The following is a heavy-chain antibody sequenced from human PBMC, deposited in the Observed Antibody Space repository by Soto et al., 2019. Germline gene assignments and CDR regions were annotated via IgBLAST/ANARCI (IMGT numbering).Heavy chain of an antibody. CDR2: IYSGGST. D-gene: IGHD2-15*01. CDR1: GFTVSSNY. CDR3: ARDRHCSGGSCKGLIDAFDI. Sequence: EVQLVESGGGLVQPGGSLRLSCAASGFTVSSNYMSWVRQAPGKGLEWVSGIYSGGSTYYADSVKGRFTISRHNSKNTLYLQMNSLRAEDTAVYYCARDRHCSGGSCKGLIDAFDIWGQGTMVTVSS. V-gene: IGHV3-53*04. J-gene: IGHJ3*02.